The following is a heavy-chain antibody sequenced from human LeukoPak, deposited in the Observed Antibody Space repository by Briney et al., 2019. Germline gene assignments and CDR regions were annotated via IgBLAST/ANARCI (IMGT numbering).Heavy chain of an antibody. CDR3: STEAHNLDYDCIWGSFRSPTNWFDP. CDR2: FDPEDGET. D-gene: IGHD3-16*02. CDR1: GYTLTELS. J-gene: IGHJ5*02. V-gene: IGHV1-24*01. Sequence: ASVTVSCKVSGYTLTELSMHWVRQAPGKGLEWMGSFDPEDGETIYAQKFQGRVTMTEDTSTNTAYMELSSLRSEDTAVYYCSTEAHNLDYDCIWGSFRSPTNWFDPWGLGTLVTVSS.